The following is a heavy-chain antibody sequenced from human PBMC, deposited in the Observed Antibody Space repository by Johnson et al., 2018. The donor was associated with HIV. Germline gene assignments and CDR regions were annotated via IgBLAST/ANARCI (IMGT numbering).Heavy chain of an antibody. D-gene: IGHD3-22*01. CDR2: ISYDESNK. V-gene: IGHV3-30*18. Sequence: QVQLVESGGGVVQPGRSLRLSCAASGFTFSSHGMHWVRQAPGKGLEWVALISYDESNKYYADSVKGRFTVSRDNSKNTMDLQMNSLRAEDTAVYYCAKEYYYDSSGFPDAFDIWGQGTMVTVSS. CDR3: AKEYYYDSSGFPDAFDI. CDR1: GFTFSSHG. J-gene: IGHJ3*02.